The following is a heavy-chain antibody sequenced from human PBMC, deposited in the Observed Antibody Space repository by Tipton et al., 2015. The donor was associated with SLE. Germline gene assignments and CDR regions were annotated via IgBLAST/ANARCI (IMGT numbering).Heavy chain of an antibody. Sequence: TLSLTCTVSGGSISSGAHYWSWIRQSAGKGLEWIGRIYASGSTSGSANYNPSLKSRVTISVETSKNQFSLKLTSVTAADTAVYFCARDRCINTTCRWFFDPWGQGTTVTVSS. CDR3: ARDRCINTTCRWFFDP. CDR1: GGSISSGAHY. J-gene: IGHJ3*01. CDR2: IYASGSTSGSA. V-gene: IGHV4-61*02. D-gene: IGHD1-14*01.